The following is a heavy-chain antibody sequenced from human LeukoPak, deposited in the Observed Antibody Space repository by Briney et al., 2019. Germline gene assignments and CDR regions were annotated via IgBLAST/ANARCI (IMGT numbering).Heavy chain of an antibody. Sequence: KPSETLSLTCAVYGGSFSGYYWSWIRQPPGKGLEWIGEINHSGSTNYNPSLKSRVTISVDTSKNQFSLKLSSVTAADTAVYYCARAPCGGDCYSGAFDIWGQGTMVTVSS. CDR2: INHSGST. D-gene: IGHD2-21*02. J-gene: IGHJ3*02. CDR1: GGSFSGYY. V-gene: IGHV4-34*01. CDR3: ARAPCGGDCYSGAFDI.